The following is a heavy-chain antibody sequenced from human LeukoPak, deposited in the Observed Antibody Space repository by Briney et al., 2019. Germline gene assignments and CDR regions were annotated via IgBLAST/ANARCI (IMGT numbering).Heavy chain of an antibody. CDR2: VYASGNS. J-gene: IGHJ3*02. D-gene: IGHD3-9*01. Sequence: PSQTLSLTCTVSGGSISSDAYYWSWIRQTAGKGLEWIGRVYASGNSNSNPSLKSRVTISMDMSKNQFSLRLTSVTAADTAVYYCARALDNMLTGYAFDIWGQGAMVTVSS. CDR1: GGSISSDAYY. V-gene: IGHV4-61*02. CDR3: ARALDNMLTGYAFDI.